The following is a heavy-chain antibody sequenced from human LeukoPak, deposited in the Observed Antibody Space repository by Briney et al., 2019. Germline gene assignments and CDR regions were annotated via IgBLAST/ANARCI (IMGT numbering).Heavy chain of an antibody. CDR2: IWYDGSNK. CDR3: ARVHDCGGDCYPGHFDY. D-gene: IGHD2-21*02. J-gene: IGHJ4*02. V-gene: IGHV3-33*01. Sequence: PGRSLRLPCAASGFTFSSYGMHWVRQAPGKGLEWVAVIWYDGSNKYYADSVNGRFTISRDNSQNTLYLQMNRLRAEDTAVYYCARVHDCGGDCYPGHFDYWGQGTLVTVSS. CDR1: GFTFSSYG.